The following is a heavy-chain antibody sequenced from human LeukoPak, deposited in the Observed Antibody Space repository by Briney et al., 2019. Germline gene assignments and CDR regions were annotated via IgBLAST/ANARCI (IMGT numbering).Heavy chain of an antibody. CDR1: GGTFSSYA. Sequence: SSVKVSCKASGGTFSSYAISWVRQAPGQGLEWMGWISAYNGNTNYAQKLQGRVTMTTDTSTSTAYMELRSLRSDDTAVYYCARLGWDDPYYYYGMDVWGKGTTVTVSS. V-gene: IGHV1-18*01. CDR3: ARLGWDDPYYYYGMDV. J-gene: IGHJ6*04. CDR2: ISAYNGNT. D-gene: IGHD1-26*01.